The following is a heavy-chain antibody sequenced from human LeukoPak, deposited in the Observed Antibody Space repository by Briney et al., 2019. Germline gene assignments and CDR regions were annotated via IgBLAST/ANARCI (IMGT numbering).Heavy chain of an antibody. CDR1: GGSISSGNYY. Sequence: TPSETLSLTCTVSGGSISSGNYYWSWLRQPAGKGLEWIGRIYTRGSTKYTPSLKSRVTMSVDKSKNQFSLKLSSVTAADTAVYYCASTQVPTVTLDYWGQGTLVTVSS. V-gene: IGHV4-61*02. CDR3: ASTQVPTVTLDY. D-gene: IGHD4-17*01. J-gene: IGHJ4*02. CDR2: IYTRGST.